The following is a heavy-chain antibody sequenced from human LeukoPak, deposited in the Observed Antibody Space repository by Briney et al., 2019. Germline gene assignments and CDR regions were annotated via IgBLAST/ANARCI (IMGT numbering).Heavy chain of an antibody. D-gene: IGHD3-10*02. J-gene: IGHJ6*04. CDR1: GFTFDDYG. V-gene: IGHV3-48*03. CDR2: ISSSGSTI. CDR3: VELGITMIGGV. Sequence: GGSLRLSCAASGFTFDDYGMNWVRQAPGKGLEWVSYISSSGSTIYYADSVKGRFTISRDNAKNSLYLQMNSLRAEDTAVYYCVELGITMIGGVWGKGTTVTISS.